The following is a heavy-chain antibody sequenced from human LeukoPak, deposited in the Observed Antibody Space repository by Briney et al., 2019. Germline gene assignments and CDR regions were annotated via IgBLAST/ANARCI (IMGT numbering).Heavy chain of an antibody. V-gene: IGHV1-69*17. CDR3: ATEPSRSYSFDYLDF. D-gene: IGHD5-12*01. CDR1: GGTFNNYA. J-gene: IGHJ4*02. CDR2: VVPMFGIR. Sequence: SVKVSCTTSGGTFNNYAISWVSQAPGQGLEWMGRVVPMFGIRNYPQTFRGRVNITADKATNTVYMEVRSLRAEDTAIYYCATEPSRSYSFDYLDFWGRGTPVTVSS.